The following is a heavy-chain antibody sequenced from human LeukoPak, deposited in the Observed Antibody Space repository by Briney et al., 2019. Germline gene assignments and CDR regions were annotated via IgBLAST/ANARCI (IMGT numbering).Heavy chain of an antibody. J-gene: IGHJ5*02. V-gene: IGHV4-31*03. D-gene: IGHD2-15*01. CDR1: GGSISSGGYY. Sequence: PSQTLSLTCTVSGGSISSGGYYWSWIRQHPGKGLEWIGYIYYSGSTYYNPSLKSRVTISVDTSKNQFSLKLSSVTAADTAVYYCARVVGVVVVAAMPGRLGWLDPWGQGTLVTVSS. CDR3: ARVVGVVVVAAMPGRLGWLDP. CDR2: IYYSGST.